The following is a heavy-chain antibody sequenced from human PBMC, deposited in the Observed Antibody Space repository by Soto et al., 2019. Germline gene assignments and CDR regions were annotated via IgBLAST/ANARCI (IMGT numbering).Heavy chain of an antibody. CDR2: IYYSGST. CDR1: GGSISSYY. D-gene: IGHD1-20*01. J-gene: IGHJ4*02. CDR3: ASYNWNEYYFDY. V-gene: IGHV4-59*01. Sequence: SETLSLTCTVSGGSISSYYWSWIRQPPGKGLEWIGYIYYSGSTNYNPSLKSRVTISVDTSKNQFSLKLSSVTAADTAVYYCASYNWNEYYFDYWGQGTLVTVS.